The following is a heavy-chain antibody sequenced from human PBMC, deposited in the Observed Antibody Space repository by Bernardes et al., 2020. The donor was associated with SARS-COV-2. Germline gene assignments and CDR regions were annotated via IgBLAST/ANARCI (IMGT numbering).Heavy chain of an antibody. CDR1: GFTFRNYA. Sequence: GGSLRLSCEASGFTFRNYAMNWVRQAPGKGLEWVSGISGRGGTTFYADSVKGRFTVSRDNFKNMLYLQLNSLRAEDTAVYYCAKDSVDGGSGYYYGDYCGVDVWGQGTTVTVSS. CDR2: ISGRGGTT. D-gene: IGHD3-22*01. V-gene: IGHV3-23*01. CDR3: AKDSVDGGSGYYYGDYCGVDV. J-gene: IGHJ6*02.